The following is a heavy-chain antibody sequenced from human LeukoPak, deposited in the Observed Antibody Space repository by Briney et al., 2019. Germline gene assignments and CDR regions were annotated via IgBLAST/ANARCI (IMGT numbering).Heavy chain of an antibody. J-gene: IGHJ4*02. CDR1: GYSFTSYW. CDR2: IYPGDSDT. D-gene: IGHD2-2*01. V-gene: IGHV5-51*01. Sequence: GESLKISCKGSGYSFTSYWIGWVRQMPGKGLEWMGIIYPGDSDTRYSPSFQGQVTILADKSISTAYLQWSSLKASDTAMYYCARRYCSSTSCHAYYFDYWGQGTLVTVSS. CDR3: ARRYCSSTSCHAYYFDY.